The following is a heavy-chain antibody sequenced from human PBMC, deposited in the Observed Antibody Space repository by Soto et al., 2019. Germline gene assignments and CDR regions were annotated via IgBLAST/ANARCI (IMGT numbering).Heavy chain of an antibody. D-gene: IGHD4-17*01. Sequence: EVQLLESGGGLVQPGGSLRLCCAASGFTFSSYAMSWVRQAPGKGLEWVSAISGSGGSTYYADSVKGRFTISRDNSKNTLYLQMNSLRAEDTAVYYCAKDEFGDYGPGGWFDPWGQGTLVTVSS. CDR3: AKDEFGDYGPGGWFDP. CDR1: GFTFSSYA. V-gene: IGHV3-23*01. J-gene: IGHJ5*02. CDR2: ISGSGGST.